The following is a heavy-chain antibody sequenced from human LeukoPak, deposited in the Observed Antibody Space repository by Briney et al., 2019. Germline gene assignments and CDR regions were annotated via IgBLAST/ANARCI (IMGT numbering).Heavy chain of an antibody. J-gene: IGHJ4*02. CDR2: INGDGSYT. D-gene: IGHD3-9*01. V-gene: IGHV3-74*01. CDR3: ARAGPDWRVDS. CDR1: GFPLSTYW. Sequence: GGSLRLSCAASGFPLSTYWMHWVRQVPGKGLGWVSLINGDGSYTNYADSVEGRFTISRDNAKNTLYLQMSSLRAEDTALYYCARAGPDWRVDSWGQGTLVTVSS.